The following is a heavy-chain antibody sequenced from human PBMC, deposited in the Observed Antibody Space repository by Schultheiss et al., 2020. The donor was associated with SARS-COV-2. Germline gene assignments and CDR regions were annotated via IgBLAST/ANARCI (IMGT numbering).Heavy chain of an antibody. CDR1: GYTFTSYG. V-gene: IGHV1-18*01. Sequence: GESLKISCKASGYTFTSYGISWVRQAPGQGLEWMGWISAYNGNTNYAQKLQGRVTMTTDTSTSTAYMELRSLRSDDTAVYYCQLLSNWFDPWGQGTLVTVSS. CDR2: ISAYNGNT. D-gene: IGHD2-2*01. J-gene: IGHJ5*02. CDR3: QLLSNWFDP.